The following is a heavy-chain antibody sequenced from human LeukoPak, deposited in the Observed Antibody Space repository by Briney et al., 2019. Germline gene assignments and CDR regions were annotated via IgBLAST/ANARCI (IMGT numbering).Heavy chain of an antibody. D-gene: IGHD3-10*01. CDR3: AREVRGSGILDY. V-gene: IGHV3-64*01. Sequence: PGGCLRLSCAGSGFTFTRYSMHWVRPAPGKGLEYVSTISGNGDSTYYANSVKGRFFISRDNSKNTLYLQMSSLRAEDMAVYYCAREVRGSGILDYWGQGALVTVSS. CDR2: ISGNGDST. CDR1: GFTFTRYS. J-gene: IGHJ4*02.